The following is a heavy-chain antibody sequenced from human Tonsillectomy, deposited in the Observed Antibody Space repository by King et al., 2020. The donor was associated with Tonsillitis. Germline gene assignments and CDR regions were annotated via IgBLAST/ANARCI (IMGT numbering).Heavy chain of an antibody. J-gene: IGHJ6*02. CDR3: ARQQLRVRTYKGVYV. Sequence: QLQESGPGLVKPSETLSLTCTVSGGSISSSTYYWGWIRQPPGKGLDWIGIIYYSGGTYYNPSLRSRVTISVDTSKNLFSLRLTSVTAADTAVYYCARQQLRVRTYKGVYVCGQGTTFTASS. D-gene: IGHD1-7*01. CDR1: GGSISSSTYY. V-gene: IGHV4-39*01. CDR2: IYYSGGT.